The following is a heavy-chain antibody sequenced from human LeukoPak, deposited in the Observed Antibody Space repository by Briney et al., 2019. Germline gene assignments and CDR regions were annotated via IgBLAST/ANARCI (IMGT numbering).Heavy chain of an antibody. J-gene: IGHJ4*02. V-gene: IGHV1-69*13. Sequence: SVKVACKASGGTFNNYAISWVRQPPGQGLRWMGGIIPIFGTANYAQKFQGRVTMTADESTSTAYMELSSLRSEDTAVYYCVRAPTYLRWIQPLDYCGQGTLVTVSS. CDR3: VRAPTYLRWIQPLDY. CDR2: IIPIFGTA. CDR1: GGTFNNYA. D-gene: IGHD5-24*01.